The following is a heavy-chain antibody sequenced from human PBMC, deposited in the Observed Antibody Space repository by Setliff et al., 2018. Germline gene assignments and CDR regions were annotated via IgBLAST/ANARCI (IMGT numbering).Heavy chain of an antibody. Sequence: PGGSLRLSCATSGFTFDDYGMSWVRQAPGKRLEWVAVISFDGSNESYTDSVKGRFTISRDNAKNSLYLEMNSLRDDDTAVYYCAREPRDKPEDIWGQGTMVTVSS. J-gene: IGHJ3*02. CDR3: AREPRDKPEDI. V-gene: IGHV3-30*12. CDR1: GFTFDDYG. CDR2: ISFDGSNE.